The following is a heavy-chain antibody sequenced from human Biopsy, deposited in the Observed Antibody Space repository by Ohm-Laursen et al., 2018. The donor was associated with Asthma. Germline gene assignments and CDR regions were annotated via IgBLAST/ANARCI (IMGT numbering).Heavy chain of an antibody. V-gene: IGHV3-30*03. J-gene: IGHJ3*02. Sequence: SLRLSCAASGFVFSQCGMHWVRQGPGKGLEWVALVSSDGHNKYYEDSVKGRFTISRDNSRNRLYLQINRLTVEDSAVYFCARQSGQAYGDSSGFDIWGQGTKVAVSS. CDR3: ARQSGQAYGDSSGFDI. CDR1: GFVFSQCG. D-gene: IGHD3-22*01. CDR2: VSSDGHNK.